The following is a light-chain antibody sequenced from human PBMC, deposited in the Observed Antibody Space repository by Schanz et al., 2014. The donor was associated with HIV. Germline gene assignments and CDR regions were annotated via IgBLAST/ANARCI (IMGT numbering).Light chain of an antibody. CDR3: QQYSTYPYT. CDR1: QTIGRF. CDR2: QAS. Sequence: IQMTQSPSTVSASVGDRVTITCRASQTIGRFLAWYQQKPGRAPKLLIYQASTLETGVPSRFSASGSGTEFTLTISNLQPDDFAIYYCQQYSTYPYTFGQGTKLDIQ. J-gene: IGKJ2*01. V-gene: IGKV1-5*03.